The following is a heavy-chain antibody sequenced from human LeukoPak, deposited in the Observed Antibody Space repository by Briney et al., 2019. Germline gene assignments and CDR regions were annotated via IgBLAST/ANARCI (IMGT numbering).Heavy chain of an antibody. Sequence: SETLSLTCTVSGGSISSGDYYWSWIRQPPGKGLEWIGYIYYSGSTYYNPSLKSRVTISVDTSKNQLSLKLSSVTAADTAVYYCARDFGDDFWSDNWFDPWGQGTLVTVSS. V-gene: IGHV4-30-4*08. CDR1: GGSISSGDYY. CDR2: IYYSGST. J-gene: IGHJ5*02. D-gene: IGHD3-3*01. CDR3: ARDFGDDFWSDNWFDP.